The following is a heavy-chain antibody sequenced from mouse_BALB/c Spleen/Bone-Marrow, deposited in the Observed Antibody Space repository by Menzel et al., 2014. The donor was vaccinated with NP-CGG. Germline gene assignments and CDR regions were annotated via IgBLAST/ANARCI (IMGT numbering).Heavy chain of an antibody. CDR3: ARDYGYPAWFAY. J-gene: IGHJ3*01. V-gene: IGHV3-8*02. CDR2: ISYSGST. CDR1: GDSITSGY. D-gene: IGHD1-2*01. Sequence: EVMLVESGPSLVKPSQTLSLTCSVTGDSITSGYWNWIRKFPGNKLEYMGYISYSGSTYYSPSLKSRISITRDTSKNXYYLQLNSVTTEDTATYYCARDYGYPAWFAYWGQGTLVTVSA.